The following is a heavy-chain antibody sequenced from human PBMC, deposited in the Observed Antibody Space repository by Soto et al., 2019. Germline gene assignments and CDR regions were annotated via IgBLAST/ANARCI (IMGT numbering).Heavy chain of an antibody. CDR3: ARTTYNWNYAPDYFDY. D-gene: IGHD1-7*01. CDR2: IYYSGST. J-gene: IGHJ4*02. CDR1: GGSISSSSYY. Sequence: PSETLSLTCTVSGGSISSSSYYWGSIRQPPGKALEWIGSIYYSGSTYYNPSVKSRVTISVDTSKNQFSLKLSSVTAADTAVYYCARTTYNWNYAPDYFDYWGQGTLVTVSS. V-gene: IGHV4-39*01.